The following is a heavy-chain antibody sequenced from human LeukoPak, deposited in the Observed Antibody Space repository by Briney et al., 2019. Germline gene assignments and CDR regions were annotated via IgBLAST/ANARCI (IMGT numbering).Heavy chain of an antibody. J-gene: IGHJ5*02. D-gene: IGHD2-2*01. CDR1: GGSLSSGSYY. Sequence: PSQTLSLTCTVSGGSLSSGSYYWSWIRQPAGKGLEWIGRIYTSGSTNYNPSLKSRVTISVDTSKNQFSLKLSSVTAADTAVYYCASLYCSSTSCWFDPWGQGTLVTVSS. CDR3: ASLYCSSTSCWFDP. V-gene: IGHV4-61*02. CDR2: IYTSGST.